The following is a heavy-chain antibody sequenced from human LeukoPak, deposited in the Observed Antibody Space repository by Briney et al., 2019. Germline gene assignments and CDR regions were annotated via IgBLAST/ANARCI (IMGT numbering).Heavy chain of an antibody. D-gene: IGHD1-26*01. CDR2: ISYDGSKK. CDR3: ARGPRVGAAGFVYYHYIDV. J-gene: IGHJ6*03. V-gene: IGHV3-30*04. Sequence: GRSLRLSCAASGFTFSSYAMHWVRQAPGTGLEWVAVISYDGSKKYYADSVKGRFTISRDNSKNTQHLQMNSLRAEDTAVYYCARGPRVGAAGFVYYHYIDVWGKGTTVTVSS. CDR1: GFTFSSYA.